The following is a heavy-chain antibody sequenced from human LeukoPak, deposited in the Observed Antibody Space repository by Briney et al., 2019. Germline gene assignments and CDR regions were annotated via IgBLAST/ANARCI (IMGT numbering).Heavy chain of an antibody. CDR3: ARGGGGNKGY. CDR1: GGSFSAYY. V-gene: IGHV4-34*01. Sequence: SETLSPTCAVYGGSFSAYYWSWIRQPPGKGLEWIGDINPSGSTNYNPSLKSRVTISVDTSKNQFSLKLSSVTAADTAVYYCARGGGGNKGYWGQGTLVTVSS. CDR2: INPSGST. D-gene: IGHD4-23*01. J-gene: IGHJ4*02.